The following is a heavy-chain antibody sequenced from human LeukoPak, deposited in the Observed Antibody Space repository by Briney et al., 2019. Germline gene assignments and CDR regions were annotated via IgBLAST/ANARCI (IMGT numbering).Heavy chain of an antibody. J-gene: IGHJ3*02. CDR2: IHNTGSS. Sequence: PSETLSLTCTVSGGSINNYFWSWIRQLPGKGLEWIGYIHNTGSSNYNPSLKSRATFSVDTSEKQLSLRLNSVTAADTAVYYCASLGGYYESSNSSQLETFDIWGQGTMVTVSS. V-gene: IGHV4-59*01. CDR3: ASLGGYYESSNSSQLETFDI. CDR1: GGSINNYF. D-gene: IGHD3-22*01.